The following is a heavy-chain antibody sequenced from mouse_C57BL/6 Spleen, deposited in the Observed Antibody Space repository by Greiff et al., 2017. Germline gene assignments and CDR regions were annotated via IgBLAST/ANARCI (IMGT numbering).Heavy chain of an antibody. D-gene: IGHD2-3*01. CDR3: ARSVDGIYYFDY. CDR1: GYTFTDHT. CDR2: IYPRDGST. J-gene: IGHJ2*01. Sequence: VQLQESDAELVKPGASVKISCKVSGYTFTDHTIHWMKQRPEQGLEWIGYIYPRDGSTKYNEKFKGKATLTADKASSTAYMQLNSLTSEDYAVYFCARSVDGIYYFDYWGKGTTLTVSS. V-gene: IGHV1-78*01.